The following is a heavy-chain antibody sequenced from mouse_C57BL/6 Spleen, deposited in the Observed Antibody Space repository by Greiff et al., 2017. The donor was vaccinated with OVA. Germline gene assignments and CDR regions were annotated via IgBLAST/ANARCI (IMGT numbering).Heavy chain of an antibody. CDR2: INYDGSST. CDR3: AREESWDAWFAY. V-gene: IGHV5-16*01. Sequence: EVQLVESEGGLVQPGSSMKLSCTASGFTFSDYYMAWVRQVPEKGLEWVANINYDGSSTYYLDSLKSRFIISRDNAKNILYLQMSSLKSEDTATYYCAREESWDAWFAYWGQGTLVTVSA. CDR1: GFTFSDYY. D-gene: IGHD4-1*01. J-gene: IGHJ3*01.